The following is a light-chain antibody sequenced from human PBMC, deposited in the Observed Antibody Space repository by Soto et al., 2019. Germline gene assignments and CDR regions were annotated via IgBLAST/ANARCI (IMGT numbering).Light chain of an antibody. V-gene: IGKV3-15*01. CDR2: GAS. J-gene: IGKJ4*01. Sequence: EILMTQSPATLSVSPGERATLSCRAIQSVSRNLAWYQQKPGQAPRLLIYGASTRATDIAARISGSGSGTEFTLTIGSLQSEDFAVYYCQQYNKWPLTFGGGTKVEIK. CDR1: QSVSRN. CDR3: QQYNKWPLT.